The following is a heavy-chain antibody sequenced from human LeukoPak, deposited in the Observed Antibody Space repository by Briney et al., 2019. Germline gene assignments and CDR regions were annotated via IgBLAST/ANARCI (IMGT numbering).Heavy chain of an antibody. V-gene: IGHV3-48*03. Sequence: GGSLRLPCAASGFTFSSYEMNWVRQAPGKGLEWVSYISSSGSTIYYADSVKGRFTISRDNAKNSLYLQMNSLRAEDTAVYYCEELGITMIGGVWGKGTTVTISS. J-gene: IGHJ6*03. CDR3: EELGITMIGGV. D-gene: IGHD3-10*02. CDR2: ISSSGSTI. CDR1: GFTFSSYE.